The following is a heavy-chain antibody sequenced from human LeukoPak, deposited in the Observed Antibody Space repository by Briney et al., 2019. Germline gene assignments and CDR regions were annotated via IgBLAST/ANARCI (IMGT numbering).Heavy chain of an antibody. J-gene: IGHJ5*02. Sequence: ASETLSLTCTVSGGSITSYYWSWIRQPPGKGLEWLGYIYHSGSTNYNPSLKSRVTISVDTSKNQFSLKLSSVTAADTAVYYCARDRHGSGSAHSFDPWGQGTLIIVSS. CDR2: IYHSGST. CDR1: GGSITSYY. D-gene: IGHD3-10*01. CDR3: ARDRHGSGSAHSFDP. V-gene: IGHV4-59*01.